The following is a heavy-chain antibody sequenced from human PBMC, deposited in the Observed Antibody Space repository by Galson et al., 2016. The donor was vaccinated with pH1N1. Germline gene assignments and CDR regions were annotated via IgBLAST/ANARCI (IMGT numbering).Heavy chain of an antibody. V-gene: IGHV3-15*01. CDR3: TTDDYYVSGTYYPGLDS. Sequence: SLRLSCAASGFTFSKAWMSWVRQTPGKGLEWVGRIKSNPDGATTDYAAPVKGRFFTSRDDSKNTLVLQMNRLTIEDTAVYYCTTDDYYVSGTYYPGLDSWGQGTLVTVSS. CDR1: GFTFSKAW. J-gene: IGHJ4*02. D-gene: IGHD3-22*01. CDR2: IKSNPDGATT.